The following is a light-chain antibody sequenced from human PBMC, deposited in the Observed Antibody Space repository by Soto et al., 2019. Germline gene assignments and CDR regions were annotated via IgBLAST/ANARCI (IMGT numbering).Light chain of an antibody. Sequence: EIVLTQSPGTLSSSPGERATLSCRASQSVSTSYLAWYQQKPGQAPRLLIYGASSRATGLPDRFSGSGSWTDLTLTISRLEPEDFAVDYWQQYGSSPHTFGQGTKLEIK. J-gene: IGKJ2*01. CDR3: QQYGSSPHT. CDR1: QSVSTSY. V-gene: IGKV3-20*01. CDR2: GAS.